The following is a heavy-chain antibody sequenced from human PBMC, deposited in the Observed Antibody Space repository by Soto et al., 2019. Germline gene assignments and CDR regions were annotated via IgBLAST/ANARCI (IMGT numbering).Heavy chain of an antibody. V-gene: IGHV3-7*01. J-gene: IGHJ3*02. D-gene: IGHD6-19*01. Sequence: PGGSLRLSCAASGFTFSSYWMSWVRQAPGKGVEWVANIKQDGSEKYYVDSVKGRFTISRDNAKNSLYLQMNSLRAEDTAVYYCACSGWYVSAFDIWGQGTMVTVSS. CDR1: GFTFSSYW. CDR3: ACSGWYVSAFDI. CDR2: IKQDGSEK.